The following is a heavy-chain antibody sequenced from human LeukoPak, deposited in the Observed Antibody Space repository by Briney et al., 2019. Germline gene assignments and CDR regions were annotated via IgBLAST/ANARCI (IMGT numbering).Heavy chain of an antibody. D-gene: IGHD5-24*01. V-gene: IGHV4-59*11. CDR3: ARRGGATVDY. CDR2: IYYSGST. Sequence: SETLSLTCTVSGGSISSHYWSWIRQPPGKGLEWIGYIYYSGSTNYNPSLKSRVTKSVDTSKNQFSLKLSSVTAADTAVYYCARRGGATVDYWGQGTLVTVSS. J-gene: IGHJ4*02. CDR1: GGSISSHY.